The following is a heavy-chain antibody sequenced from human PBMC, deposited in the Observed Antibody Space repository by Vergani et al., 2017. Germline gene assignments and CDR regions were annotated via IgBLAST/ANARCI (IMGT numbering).Heavy chain of an antibody. CDR1: GGSINSHNYY. CDR2: IHTSGST. D-gene: IGHD2-2*01. J-gene: IGHJ4*02. Sequence: QVQLQESGPGLVKRSQTLSLTCTVSGGSINSHNYYWSWIRQPAGKGLEWIGRIHTSGSTNDNPSLKSRVTMLEDPSKNQFSLNLTSVTAADTAVYFCARGSCLGCSSYKPLFDYWGQGILVTVSS. V-gene: IGHV4-61*02. CDR3: ARGSCLGCSSYKPLFDY.